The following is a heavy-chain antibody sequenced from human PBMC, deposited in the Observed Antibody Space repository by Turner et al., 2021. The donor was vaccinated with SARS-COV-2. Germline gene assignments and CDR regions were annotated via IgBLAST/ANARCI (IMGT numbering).Heavy chain of an antibody. V-gene: IGHV4-39*01. CDR3: ARYSPELRGDYFDY. Sequence: QLQLQESGPGLVKPSETLSLTCTVSGGSISSSSYYWGWIRQPPGKGLEWIGYIYYSGSTYYNPSLKSRVTISVDTSKNQFSLKLSSVTAADTAVYYCARYSPELRGDYFDYWGQGTLVTVSS. CDR1: GGSISSSSYY. CDR2: IYYSGST. J-gene: IGHJ4*02. D-gene: IGHD1-26*01.